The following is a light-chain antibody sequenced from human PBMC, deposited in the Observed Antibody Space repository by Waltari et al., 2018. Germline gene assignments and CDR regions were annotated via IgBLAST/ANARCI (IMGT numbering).Light chain of an antibody. Sequence: SALTQPASVSGAPGQSITISYTGISNDVGGYNYVPWYQQHPGKAPKLIIYDVNNRPSGISYRFSGSKSGDTASLTISGLQPEDEADYYCSSCASTIPLGVFGGGTKLTVL. CDR1: SNDVGGYNY. CDR3: SSCASTIPLGV. CDR2: DVN. V-gene: IGLV2-14*01. J-gene: IGLJ3*02.